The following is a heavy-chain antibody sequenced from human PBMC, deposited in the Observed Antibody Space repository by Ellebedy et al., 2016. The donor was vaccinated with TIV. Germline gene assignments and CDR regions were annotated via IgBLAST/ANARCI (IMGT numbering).Heavy chain of an antibody. CDR1: GGSMTRSSYY. CDR2: IYFNGRT. V-gene: IGHV4-39*01. D-gene: IGHD3-10*01. J-gene: IGHJ5*02. CDR3: ARWFGELLYVRWFDP. Sequence: SETLSLTCTVSGGSMTRSSYYWDWIRQPPGTGLEWLGSIYFNGRTFYNPSLKSRVTISLDTSKKQFYMKLSSVTVADTAVYYCARWFGELLYVRWFDPWGQGTLVTVSS.